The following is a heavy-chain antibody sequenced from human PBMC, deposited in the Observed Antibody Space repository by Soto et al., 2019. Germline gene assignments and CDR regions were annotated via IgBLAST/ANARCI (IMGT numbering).Heavy chain of an antibody. V-gene: IGHV3-33*01. Sequence: QVQLVESGGGMVQPGRSLRLSCAASGFTFSSYGMHWVRQAPGKGLEWVAVIWYDGSNKYYADSVKGRFTISRDNSKNTLYLQMKSLRAEDTAVYYCASGGRANVLDYWGQGTLVTVSS. J-gene: IGHJ4*02. CDR3: ASGGRANVLDY. CDR2: IWYDGSNK. CDR1: GFTFSSYG. D-gene: IGHD2-15*01.